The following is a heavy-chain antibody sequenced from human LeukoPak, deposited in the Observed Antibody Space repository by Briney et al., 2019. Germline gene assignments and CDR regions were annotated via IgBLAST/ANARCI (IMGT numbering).Heavy chain of an antibody. Sequence: VASVKVSCKASGYTFTSYDINWVRQATGQGLEWMGWMNPNSGNTGYAQKFQGRVTMTRNTSISTAYMELSSLRSEDTAVYYCARGWAHDMPWGGNMDVWGKGTTVTVSS. CDR1: GYTFTSYD. J-gene: IGHJ6*03. CDR3: ARGWAHDMPWGGNMDV. CDR2: MNPNSGNT. D-gene: IGHD2-2*01. V-gene: IGHV1-8*01.